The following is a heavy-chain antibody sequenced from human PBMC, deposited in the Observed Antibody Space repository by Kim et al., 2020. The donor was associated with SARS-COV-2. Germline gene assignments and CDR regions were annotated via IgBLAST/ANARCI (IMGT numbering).Heavy chain of an antibody. J-gene: IGHJ4*02. CDR3: ARGPFYLYYFDY. V-gene: IGHV1-69*01. Sequence: NYAQKFQGRVTITADESTSTAYMELSSLRSEDTAVYYCARGPFYLYYFDYWGQGTLVTVSS.